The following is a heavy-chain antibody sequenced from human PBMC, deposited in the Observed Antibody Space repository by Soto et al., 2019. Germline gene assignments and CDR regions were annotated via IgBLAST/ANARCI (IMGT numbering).Heavy chain of an antibody. CDR1: GFTFSDSA. Sequence: EVQLVESGGGLVQPGGSLKLSCVASGFTFSDSAMHWVRQASGKGLEWVGRIRSKVNTYATIYAASVKGRFTISRDDSRKTAYLQMNSLKTEATAVYYWTRRRDWTAMDPLDYWGQGTLVTVAS. CDR2: IRSKVNTYAT. D-gene: IGHD5-18*01. V-gene: IGHV3-73*02. CDR3: TRRRDWTAMDPLDY. J-gene: IGHJ4*02.